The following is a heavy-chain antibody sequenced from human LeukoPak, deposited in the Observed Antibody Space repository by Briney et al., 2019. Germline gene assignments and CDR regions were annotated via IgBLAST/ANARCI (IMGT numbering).Heavy chain of an antibody. CDR2: IYPGDSDT. J-gene: IGHJ3*02. D-gene: IGHD5-24*01. CDR1: GYSFTPYW. CDR3: ARQAVRDGYNGAFDI. V-gene: IGHV5-51*01. Sequence: GESLKISCKGSGYSFTPYWIGWVRQMPGKGLEWMGIIYPGDSDTRYSPSFQGQVTISADKSISTAYLQWSSLKASDTAMYYCARQAVRDGYNGAFDIWGQGTMVTVSS.